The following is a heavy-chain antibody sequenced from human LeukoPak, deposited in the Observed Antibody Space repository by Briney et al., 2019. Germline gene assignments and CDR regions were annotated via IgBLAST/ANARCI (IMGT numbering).Heavy chain of an antibody. V-gene: IGHV3-48*01. CDR3: ARDYYNTSGYYYGGY. CDR2: ISSTSSTI. Sequence: PGGSLRLSCAASGFTFSAYNMNWGRQAPGKGLEWLSYISSTSSTIYYADSVKGRFTISRDNAKNSLYLQMNSLRAEDTAVYYCARDYYNTSGYYYGGYWGQGTLVTVSS. J-gene: IGHJ4*02. D-gene: IGHD3-22*01. CDR1: GFTFSAYN.